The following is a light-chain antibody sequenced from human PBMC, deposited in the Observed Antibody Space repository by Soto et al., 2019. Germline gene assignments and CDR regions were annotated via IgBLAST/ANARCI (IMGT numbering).Light chain of an antibody. J-gene: IGLJ1*01. CDR2: EVN. V-gene: IGLV2-23*02. Sequence: QSVLTQPASVSGSPGQSITISCSGSSSDVGNYNLVSWYQQHPGKAPKFTIYEVNKRPSGVSNRFSGSKSGNTASLTISGLQAEDEADYYCCSYAGNSTYVFGTGTKAPS. CDR3: CSYAGNSTYV. CDR1: SSDVGNYNL.